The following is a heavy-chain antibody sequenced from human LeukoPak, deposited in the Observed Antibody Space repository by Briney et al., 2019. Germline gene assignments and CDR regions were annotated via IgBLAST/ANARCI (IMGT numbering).Heavy chain of an antibody. CDR3: ARAVSVSSYYFDC. D-gene: IGHD5/OR15-5a*01. CDR1: GFTFSSYG. CDR2: ISYDGSNK. V-gene: IGHV3-30*03. J-gene: IGHJ4*02. Sequence: GGSLRLSCAASGFTFSSYGMHWVRQAPGKGLEWVAVISYDGSNKYYADSVKGRFTISRDNAKNSLYLQMNSLRAEGTAVYYCARAVSVSSYYFDCWGQGTLVTVSS.